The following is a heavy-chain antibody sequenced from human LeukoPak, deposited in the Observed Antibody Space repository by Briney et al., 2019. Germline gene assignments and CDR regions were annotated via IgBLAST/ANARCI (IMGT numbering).Heavy chain of an antibody. CDR1: RGSISSGAYY. CDR3: DSAGGGDVWSGLGNWFDP. Sequence: SETLSLTCTVSRGSISSGAYYWSWARHPPGKGLEWIGYIYYSGRTYYNPCLKRRVPISVDTSNHQFSLKLSSMTAGDTAVYDCDSAGGGDVWSGLGNWFDPWGQGTLVTVSS. D-gene: IGHD3-3*01. V-gene: IGHV4-30-4*08. CDR2: IYYSGRT. J-gene: IGHJ5*02.